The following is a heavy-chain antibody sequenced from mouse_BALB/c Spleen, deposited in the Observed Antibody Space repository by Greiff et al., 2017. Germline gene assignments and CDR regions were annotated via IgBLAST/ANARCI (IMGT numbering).Heavy chain of an antibody. CDR3: TNYYGNPWFAY. CDR1: GYSFTSYW. J-gene: IGHJ3*01. V-gene: IGHV1-5*01. Sequence: VQLQQSGTVLARPGASVKMSCKASGYSFTSYWMHWVKQRPGQGLEWIGAIYPGNSDTSYNQKFKGKAKLTAVTSASTAYMELSSLTNEDSAVYYCTNYYGNPWFAYWGQGTLVTVSA. CDR2: IYPGNSDT. D-gene: IGHD2-1*01.